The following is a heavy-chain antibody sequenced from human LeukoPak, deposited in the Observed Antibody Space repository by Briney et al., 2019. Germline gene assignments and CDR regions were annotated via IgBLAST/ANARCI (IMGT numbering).Heavy chain of an antibody. CDR1: GYTFTSYY. CDR3: ARIRDGYNDAYDI. Sequence: ASVKVSCKASGYTFTSYYIHWVRQAPGQGLEWMGLINPGGDNTDYAQNFQGRVTMTRDTSTSTVYMGLSSLRSEDTAVYYCARIRDGYNDAYDIWGQGTMVTVSS. D-gene: IGHD5-24*01. J-gene: IGHJ3*02. V-gene: IGHV1-46*01. CDR2: INPGGDNT.